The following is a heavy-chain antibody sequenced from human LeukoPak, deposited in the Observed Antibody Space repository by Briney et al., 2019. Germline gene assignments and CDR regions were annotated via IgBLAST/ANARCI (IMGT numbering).Heavy chain of an antibody. Sequence: GGSLRLSCTASGFTFSNAWVNWVRQAPGKGLEWVGHIRSKTDGGTTDYAAPVKGRFTISRDDSKNTVYLQMDSLKTEDTAVCYCTSGGFDPWGQGALVTVSS. J-gene: IGHJ5*02. CDR3: TSGGFDP. CDR2: IRSKTDGGTT. CDR1: GFTFSNAW. V-gene: IGHV3-15*01.